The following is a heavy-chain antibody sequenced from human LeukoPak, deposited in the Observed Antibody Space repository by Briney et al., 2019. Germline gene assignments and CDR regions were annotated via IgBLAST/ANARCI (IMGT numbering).Heavy chain of an antibody. Sequence: GGSLRLSCAASGFTFSSYSMNWVRQAPGKGLEWVSSISSSSSYIYYADSVKGRFTISRDNAKNSLYLQMNSLRAEDTAVYYCARTRCSGGSCYPGWFDPWGQGTLVTVS. D-gene: IGHD2-15*01. V-gene: IGHV3-21*01. CDR1: GFTFSSYS. J-gene: IGHJ5*02. CDR3: ARTRCSGGSCYPGWFDP. CDR2: ISSSSSYI.